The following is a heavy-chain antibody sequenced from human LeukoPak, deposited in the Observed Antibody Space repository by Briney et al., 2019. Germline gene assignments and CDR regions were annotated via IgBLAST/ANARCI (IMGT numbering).Heavy chain of an antibody. CDR3: ARDRIPYCSGGSCSYLDY. J-gene: IGHJ4*02. V-gene: IGHV3-21*01. D-gene: IGHD2-15*01. CDR2: ISGSSSYI. CDR1: GFTFSSYA. Sequence: GGSLRLSCAASGFTFSSYAMNWVRQAPGKGLEWVSSISGSSSYIYYADSLKGRFTVSRDNARNSLYLQMNSLRAEDTAVYYCARDRIPYCSGGSCSYLDYWGQGTLVTVSP.